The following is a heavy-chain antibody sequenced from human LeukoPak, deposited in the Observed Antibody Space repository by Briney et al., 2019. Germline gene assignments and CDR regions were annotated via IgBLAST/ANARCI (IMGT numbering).Heavy chain of an antibody. D-gene: IGHD5-12*01. Sequence: SETLSLTCSVSGGSISNYYWNWIRQSPGKGLEWLGYIYHNGDTNYNPSLKSRVTISVDTSENQFSLNLSSVTAADTAVYFCARGGYSGYDYREWGQGTLVTVSS. J-gene: IGHJ4*02. V-gene: IGHV4-59*01. CDR2: IYHNGDT. CDR3: ARGGYSGYDYRE. CDR1: GGSISNYY.